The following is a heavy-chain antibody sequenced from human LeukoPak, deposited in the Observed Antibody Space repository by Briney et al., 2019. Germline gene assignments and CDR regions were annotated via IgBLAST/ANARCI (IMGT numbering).Heavy chain of an antibody. CDR3: ARTIEMATISYFDY. V-gene: IGHV3-48*04. D-gene: IGHD5-24*01. CDR1: EFTFSNYG. Sequence: GGALRLSCAASEFTFSNYGMTWVRQAPGKGLEWVSYISSSDGTIYYADSVKGRFTISRDNAKNSLYLQMNSLRAGDTAVYYCARTIEMATISYFDYWGQGTLVTVSS. J-gene: IGHJ4*02. CDR2: ISSSDGTI.